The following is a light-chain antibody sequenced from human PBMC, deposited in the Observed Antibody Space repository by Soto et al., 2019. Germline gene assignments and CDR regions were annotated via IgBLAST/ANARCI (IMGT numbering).Light chain of an antibody. J-gene: IGKJ1*01. V-gene: IGKV1-39*01. CDR2: DXS. Sequence: DVNMTQSQSSLSASVGARVTITXRASESISLYLNWYQQQQGXAPKXXXADXSSLQSGVPSRLSGSVSGTDVTLTISSLKPEDFVNYDFQQSYSTTRTFGQGTKVEIK. CDR3: QQSYSTTRT. CDR1: ESISLY.